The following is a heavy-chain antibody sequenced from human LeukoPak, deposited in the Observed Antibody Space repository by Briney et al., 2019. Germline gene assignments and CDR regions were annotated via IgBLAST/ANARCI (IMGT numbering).Heavy chain of an antibody. CDR1: GYTFTGYY. CDR2: INPNIGAT. D-gene: IGHD6-19*01. J-gene: IGHJ4*02. CDR3: ARDRVGSGWPRPFYFEN. Sequence: ASVQVSCKPSGYTFTGYYLHWVRQAPGQALEWMGWINPNIGATMYAEKFQGRVTMTRDTSISTAYMELSSLRSDDTALYYCARDRVGSGWPRPFYFENWGQGTLVTASS. V-gene: IGHV1-2*02.